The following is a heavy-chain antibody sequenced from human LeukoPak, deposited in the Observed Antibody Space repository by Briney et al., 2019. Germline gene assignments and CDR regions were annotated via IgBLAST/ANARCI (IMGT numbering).Heavy chain of an antibody. D-gene: IGHD3-16*02. Sequence: SETLSLTCAVYGGSFSGYYWSWIRKRPGKGLERIGEINHSGSTNYNPSLKSRVTISVDTSKNQSSLKLSSVTAADTAVYYCARGLSRGLRLGELSLYRYWGQGTLVTVSS. V-gene: IGHV4-34*01. CDR1: GGSFSGYY. CDR2: INHSGST. CDR3: ARGLSRGLRLGELSLYRY. J-gene: IGHJ4*02.